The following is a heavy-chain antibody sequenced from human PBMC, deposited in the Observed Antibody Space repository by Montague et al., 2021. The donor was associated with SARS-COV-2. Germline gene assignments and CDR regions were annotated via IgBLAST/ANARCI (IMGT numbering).Heavy chain of an antibody. Sequence: SETLSLTCTVSGYSISSGYYWGWIRQPPGKGLEWIGSIYHSGSTYYNPXXKSRVTISVDTSKNQFSLKLSSVTAADTAVYYCARSQDCSTTSCHFDYWGRGTLVTVSS. V-gene: IGHV4-38-2*02. CDR1: GYSISSGYY. D-gene: IGHD2-2*01. J-gene: IGHJ4*02. CDR3: ARSQDCSTTSCHFDY. CDR2: IYHSGST.